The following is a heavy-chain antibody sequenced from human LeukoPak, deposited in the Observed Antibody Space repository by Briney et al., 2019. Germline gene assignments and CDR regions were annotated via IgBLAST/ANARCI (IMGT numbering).Heavy chain of an antibody. CDR3: ARRYCSSTSCYVDY. D-gene: IGHD2-2*01. CDR1: GGSISSSSYY. V-gene: IGHV4-61*05. CDR2: IYYSGST. J-gene: IGHJ4*02. Sequence: SETLSLTCTVSGGSISSSSYYWGWIRQPPGKGLEWTGYIYYSGSTNYNPSLKSRVTISVDTSKNQFSLKLSSVTAADTAVYYCARRYCSSTSCYVDYWGQGTLATVSS.